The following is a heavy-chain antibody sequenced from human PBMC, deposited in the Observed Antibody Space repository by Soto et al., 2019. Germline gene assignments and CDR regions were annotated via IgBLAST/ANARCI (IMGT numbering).Heavy chain of an antibody. CDR1: GDTFNFYS. CDR3: ASSYGSGYRAVDY. D-gene: IGHD3-10*01. J-gene: IGHJ4*02. V-gene: IGHV1-69*02. CDR2: VNPIVSLS. Sequence: QVQLVQSGAEVKRPGSSVKVSCKASGDTFNFYSINWVRQAPGLGREWMGRVNPIVSLSNYAQKCQGRVTMTADKSTSTAYMELSSLRSADTAIYYCASSYGSGYRAVDYWGQGALGTVSS.